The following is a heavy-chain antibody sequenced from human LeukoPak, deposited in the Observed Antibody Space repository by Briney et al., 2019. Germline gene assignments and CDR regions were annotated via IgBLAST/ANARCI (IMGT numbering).Heavy chain of an antibody. D-gene: IGHD3-3*01. CDR1: GGSFSGYY. Sequence: SETLSLTCAVYGGSFSGYYWSWIRQPPGKGLEWIGEINHSGGTNYNPSLKSRVTISVDTSKNQFSLKLSSVTAADTAVYYCARLFWSGSSYGMDVWGQGTTVTVSS. V-gene: IGHV4-34*01. CDR3: ARLFWSGSSYGMDV. J-gene: IGHJ6*02. CDR2: INHSGGT.